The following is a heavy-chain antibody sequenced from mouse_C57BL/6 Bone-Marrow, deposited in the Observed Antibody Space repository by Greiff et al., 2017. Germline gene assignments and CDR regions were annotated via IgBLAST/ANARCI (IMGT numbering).Heavy chain of an antibody. CDR2: IRNKANNHAT. V-gene: IGHV6-6*01. D-gene: IGHD2-5*01. CDR1: GFTFSDAW. Sequence: EVQVVESGGGLVQPGGSMKLSCAASGFTFSDAWMDWVRQSPEKGLEWVAEIRNKANNHATYYDESVKGRFTISRDDSKCIVYLQMNSLRAKDTVIYYCTSAYYSNSDAMDYWGQGTSVTVSA. CDR3: TSAYYSNSDAMDY. J-gene: IGHJ4*01.